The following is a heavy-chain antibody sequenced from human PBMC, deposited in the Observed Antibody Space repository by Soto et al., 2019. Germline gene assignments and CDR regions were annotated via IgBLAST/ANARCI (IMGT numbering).Heavy chain of an antibody. J-gene: IGHJ6*02. Sequence: QVQLVQSGAEVKKPGSSVKVSCKASGGTFSSHAISWVRQAPGQGLEWLGGIIPFFKATNYAQKFQGRVTIPADDSTSTAYMDLYSLRSEDTAVYYCARDVPLNYYDGTFSYYALDVGGQGTTVTVS. CDR1: GGTFSSHA. D-gene: IGHD3-16*01. V-gene: IGHV1-69*01. CDR3: ARDVPLNYYDGTFSYYALDV. CDR2: IIPFFKAT.